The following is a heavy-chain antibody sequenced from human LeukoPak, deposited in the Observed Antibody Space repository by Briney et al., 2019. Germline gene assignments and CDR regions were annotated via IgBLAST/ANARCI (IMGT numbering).Heavy chain of an antibody. CDR1: GFTFSSYW. CDR3: AREKSRITIFGVVINNWFDP. D-gene: IGHD3-3*01. Sequence: GGSLRLSCAASGFTFSSYWMSWVRQAPGKGLEWVANIRQDGSEKYYVDSVKGRFTISRDNAKNSLYLQMNSLRAEDTAVYYCAREKSRITIFGVVINNWFDPWGQGTLVTVSS. CDR2: IRQDGSEK. J-gene: IGHJ5*02. V-gene: IGHV3-7*01.